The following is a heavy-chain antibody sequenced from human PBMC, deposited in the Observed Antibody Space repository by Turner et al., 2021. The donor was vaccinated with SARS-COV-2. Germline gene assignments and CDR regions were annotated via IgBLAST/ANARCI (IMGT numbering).Heavy chain of an antibody. J-gene: IGHJ6*02. Sequence: QLHLQESGPGPVKLSETLSLTCSVSGDSISNYAWTLVRQSPGKGLEWLGFITDRGKTNYNPSIKDRVNMSVDMCKNIFSLRLTNVNVGDTDTYYCESFDEYRSVSRGMDVWGPGAWVNVSS. CDR1: GDSISNYA. CDR2: ITDRGKT. CDR3: ESFDEYRSVSRGMDV. D-gene: IGHD6-19*01. V-gene: IGHV4-4*09.